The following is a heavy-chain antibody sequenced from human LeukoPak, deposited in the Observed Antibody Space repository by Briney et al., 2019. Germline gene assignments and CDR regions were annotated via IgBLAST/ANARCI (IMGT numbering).Heavy chain of an antibody. CDR1: GDSVSGNSVA. CDR3: ARGYWAHGMNV. V-gene: IGHV6-1*01. D-gene: IGHD6-13*01. CDR2: TYYRSRWGN. J-gene: IGHJ6*02. Sequence: SQTLSLTCAISGDSVSGNSVAWNWIRLSPSRGLEWLGRTYYRSRWGNDYAISVKSRITINPDTSRNQFSLQLNSVTPEDTAVYYCARGYWAHGMNVWGLGTTVTVSS.